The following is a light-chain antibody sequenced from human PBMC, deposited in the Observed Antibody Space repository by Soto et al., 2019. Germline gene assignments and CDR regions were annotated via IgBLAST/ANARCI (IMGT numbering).Light chain of an antibody. CDR2: GAS. CDR1: QSVSSN. Sequence: EVVMTQSPATLSVSPGERATLSCRASQSVSSNLAWYQQKPGQAPRLLIYGASTRATGISARFSGSASGTEFTLTISSLQSEDFAVYYCQQYYNWPPLTFGQGTKVEIK. V-gene: IGKV3-15*01. CDR3: QQYYNWPPLT. J-gene: IGKJ1*01.